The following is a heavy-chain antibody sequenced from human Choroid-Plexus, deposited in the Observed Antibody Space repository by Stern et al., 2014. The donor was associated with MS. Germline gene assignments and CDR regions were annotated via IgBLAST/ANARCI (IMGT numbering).Heavy chain of an antibody. Sequence: QVQLMQSGGGVVQPGRPLRLSCVASGFTFGSCAMHWVRQAPGKGLECVAGVSYDGSNKYYADSVKGRFTISRDNSQNTLYMQMSSLRPEDTAVYYCAKDRQYLTYFFDHWGQGSLVTVSS. D-gene: IGHD2/OR15-2a*01. V-gene: IGHV3-30*18. CDR2: VSYDGSNK. CDR1: GFTFGSCA. CDR3: AKDRQYLTYFFDH. J-gene: IGHJ5*02.